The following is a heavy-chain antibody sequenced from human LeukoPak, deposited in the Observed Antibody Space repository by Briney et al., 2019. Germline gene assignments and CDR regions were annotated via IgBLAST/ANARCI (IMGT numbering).Heavy chain of an antibody. J-gene: IGHJ3*02. CDR1: GFTFSSYG. CDR2: ISYDGSNK. D-gene: IGHD2-2*01. V-gene: IGHV3-30*03. Sequence: PGGSLRLSCAASGFTFSSYGMHWVRQAPGKGLEWVAVISYDGSNKYYADSVKGRFTISRDNSKNTLYLQMNSLRAEDTAVYYCASGDSQYCSSTSCYDAFDIWGQGTMVTVSS. CDR3: ASGDSQYCSSTSCYDAFDI.